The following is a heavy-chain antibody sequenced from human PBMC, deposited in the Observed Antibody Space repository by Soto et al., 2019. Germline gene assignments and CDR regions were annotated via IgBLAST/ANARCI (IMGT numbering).Heavy chain of an antibody. CDR2: IYYSGST. J-gene: IGHJ4*02. V-gene: IGHV4-39*01. Sequence: QLQLQESGPGLVKPSETLSLTCTVSGGSISSSSYYWGWIRQPPGKGLEWIGSIYYSGSTYYNPSLKSRVSISVDTSKNQFSLKLSSVTAADTAVYYCARRLQSGVFDFWGQGTLVTVSS. D-gene: IGHD3-16*01. CDR1: GGSISSSSYY. CDR3: ARRLQSGVFDF.